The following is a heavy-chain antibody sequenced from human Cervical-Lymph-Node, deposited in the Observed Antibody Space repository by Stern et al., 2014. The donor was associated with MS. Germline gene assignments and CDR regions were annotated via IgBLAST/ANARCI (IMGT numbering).Heavy chain of an antibody. CDR3: ATGPRIYGMGV. Sequence: QLQLQESGPGLVKPSGTLSLTCAVSGGSISSSNWWRWVRQPPGKGLEWIGEIYHSGSTNYNPSLKRRLTISVDKSKKQFSLKLRSVTAADTAVYYCATGPRIYGMGVWGQGTTVTVSS. CDR2: IYHSGST. J-gene: IGHJ6*02. CDR1: GGSISSSNW. V-gene: IGHV4-4*02.